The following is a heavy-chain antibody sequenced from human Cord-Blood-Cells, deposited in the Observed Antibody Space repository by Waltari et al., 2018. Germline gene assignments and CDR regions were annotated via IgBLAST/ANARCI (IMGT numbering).Heavy chain of an antibody. D-gene: IGHD3-10*01. Sequence: QVQLQQWGAGLLKPSETLSLTCAVYGGSFSGYYWSWIRQPPGKGLEWIGEINHSGSTNYNPSLKSRVTISVDTSKNQFSLKLSSVTAADTAVYYCARGGGDYFDYWGQGTLVTVSS. V-gene: IGHV4-34*01. CDR2: INHSGST. J-gene: IGHJ4*02. CDR1: GGSFSGYY. CDR3: ARGGGDYFDY.